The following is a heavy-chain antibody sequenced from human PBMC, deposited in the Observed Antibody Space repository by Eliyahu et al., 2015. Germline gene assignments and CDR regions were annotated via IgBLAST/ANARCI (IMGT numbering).Heavy chain of an antibody. D-gene: IGHD3-3*01. J-gene: IGHJ6*03. CDR1: GXTFSSYS. V-gene: IGHV3-21*01. CDR3: ARDYGWAYDFWSGLDRDSYYYYMDV. CDR2: ISSSSSYI. Sequence: EVQLVESGGGLVKPGGSLRLSCAASGXTFSSYSMNWXRXAPGKGLEWVSSISSSSSYIYYADSVKGRFTISRDNAKNSLYLQMNSLRAEDTAVYYCARDYGWAYDFWSGLDRDSYYYYMDVWGKGTTVTVSS.